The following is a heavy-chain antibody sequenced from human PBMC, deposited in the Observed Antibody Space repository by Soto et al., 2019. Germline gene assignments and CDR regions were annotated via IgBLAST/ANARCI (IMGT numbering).Heavy chain of an antibody. CDR3: ASGYYYNSSGYYYGMDV. Sequence: GGSLRLSCAASGFTFSDYYMVWIRQAPGQGLEWVSYISSSGSTIYYADSVKGRFTISRDNAKNSLYLQMNSLRAEDTAVYYCASGYYYNSSGYYYGMDVWGQGTTVTVSS. V-gene: IGHV3-11*01. J-gene: IGHJ6*02. CDR1: GFTFSDYY. CDR2: ISSSGSTI. D-gene: IGHD3-22*01.